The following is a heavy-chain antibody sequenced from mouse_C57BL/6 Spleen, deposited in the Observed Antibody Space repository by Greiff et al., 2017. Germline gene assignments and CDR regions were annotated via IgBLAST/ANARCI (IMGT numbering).Heavy chain of an antibody. CDR3: ARDRITTVPYWYFDV. D-gene: IGHD1-1*01. J-gene: IGHJ1*03. CDR2: IDPANGNT. V-gene: IGHV14-3*01. CDR1: GFNIKNTY. Sequence: VQLQQSVAELVRPGASVKLSCTASGFNIKNTYMHWVKQRPEQGLEWIGRIDPANGNTKYAPKFQGKATITADTSSNTAYLQLSSLTSEDTAIYSCARDRITTVPYWYFDVWGTGTTVTVSS.